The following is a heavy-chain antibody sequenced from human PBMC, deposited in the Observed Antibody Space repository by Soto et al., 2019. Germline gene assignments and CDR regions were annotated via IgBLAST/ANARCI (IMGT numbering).Heavy chain of an antibody. Sequence: RASVKVSCKASGYTFTSYYMHWVRQAPGQGLEWMGGINPSGGSTSYAQKFQGRVTMTTDESTNTVYMELSSLRSDDTAVYYCARGGDGYNFGAVYWGQGTPVTVSS. CDR1: GYTFTSYY. D-gene: IGHD2-21*01. CDR3: ARGGDGYNFGAVY. J-gene: IGHJ4*02. V-gene: IGHV1-46*01. CDR2: INPSGGST.